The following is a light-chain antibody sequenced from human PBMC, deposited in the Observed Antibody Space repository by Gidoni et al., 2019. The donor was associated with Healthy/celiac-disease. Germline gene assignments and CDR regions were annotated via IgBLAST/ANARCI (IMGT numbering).Light chain of an antibody. CDR3: QQRSNWPPLYT. J-gene: IGKJ2*01. CDR2: DAS. Sequence: EIVLTQSPATLSLSPGERATLSCRASQRVSSYLAWYQQKPGQAPRLLIYDASNRATGIPARFSGSGSGTDFTLTISSLEPEDVAVYYCQQRSNWPPLYTFXQXTKLEIK. V-gene: IGKV3-11*01. CDR1: QRVSSY.